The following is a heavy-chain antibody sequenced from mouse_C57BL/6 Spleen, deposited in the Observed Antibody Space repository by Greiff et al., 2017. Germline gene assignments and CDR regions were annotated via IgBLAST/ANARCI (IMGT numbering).Heavy chain of an antibody. CDR2: IYPGSGST. V-gene: IGHV1-55*01. D-gene: IGHD3-2*02. CDR1: GYTFTSYW. Sequence: QVQLQQPGAELVKPGASVKMSCKASGYTFTSYWITWVKQRPGQGLEWIGDIYPGSGSTNYNEKFKSKATLTVDTSSSTAYMQLSSLTSEDSAVYYGARVAAQGELPYYFDYWGQGTTLTVSS. CDR3: ARVAAQGELPYYFDY. J-gene: IGHJ2*01.